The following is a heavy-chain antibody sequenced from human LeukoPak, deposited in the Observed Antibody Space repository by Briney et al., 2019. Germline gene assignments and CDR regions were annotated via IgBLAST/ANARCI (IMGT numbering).Heavy chain of an antibody. V-gene: IGHV3-49*04. J-gene: IGHJ6*04. CDR2: IRSKTYGGTT. CDR1: GFTFGDYA. D-gene: IGHD3-10*01. Sequence: GGSLRLSCTASGFTFGDYAMTWVRQAPGKGLEWVGLIRSKTYGGTTEYAASVKGRFTISRDDSKSIAYLQMNSLKTEETAVYYGIGRGFYLDVWGKGTTSPSPQ. CDR3: IGRGFYLDV.